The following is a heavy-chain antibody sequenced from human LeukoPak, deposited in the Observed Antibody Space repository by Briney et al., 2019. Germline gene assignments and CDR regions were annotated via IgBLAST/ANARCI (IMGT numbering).Heavy chain of an antibody. J-gene: IGHJ4*02. V-gene: IGHV4-39*01. D-gene: IGHD5-12*01. CDR2: IYYSGST. Sequence: GSLRLSCAASGFTFSNYWMTWIRQPPGKGLEWIGSIYYSGSTYYNPSLKSRVTISVDTSKNQFSLKLSSVTAADTAVYYCARRGVATEYWGQGTLVTVSS. CDR3: ARRGVATEY. CDR1: GFTFSNYW.